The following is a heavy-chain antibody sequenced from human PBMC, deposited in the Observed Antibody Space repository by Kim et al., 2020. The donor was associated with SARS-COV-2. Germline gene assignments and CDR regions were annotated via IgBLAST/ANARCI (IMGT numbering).Heavy chain of an antibody. D-gene: IGHD3-22*01. CDR3: ARGGDSSGYWITGNYGLDV. CDR2: IYYSGGT. CDR1: GGSISSYY. J-gene: IGHJ6*02. V-gene: IGHV4-59*01. Sequence: SETLSLTCTVSGGSISSYYWSWIRQPPGKGLEWIGYIYYSGGTNYNPSLKSRVTISVDTSKNHFSRKLSSVTAADTAVYYCARGGDSSGYWITGNYGLDVLGQGTTVTVSS.